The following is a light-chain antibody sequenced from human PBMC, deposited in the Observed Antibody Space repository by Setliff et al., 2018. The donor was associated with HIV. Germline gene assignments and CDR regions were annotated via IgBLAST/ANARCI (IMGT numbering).Light chain of an antibody. Sequence: QSVLTQPASVSGSPGQSITISCTGTSRDGGGYNYVSCYQQHPGKAPKLMIFDVSNRPSGVSNRFSGSKSGNTASLTISGLQAEDEADYYCSSYAGASIQYIFGVGTKLTVL. V-gene: IGLV2-14*03. CDR2: DVS. J-gene: IGLJ1*01. CDR3: SSYAGASIQYI. CDR1: SRDGGGYNY.